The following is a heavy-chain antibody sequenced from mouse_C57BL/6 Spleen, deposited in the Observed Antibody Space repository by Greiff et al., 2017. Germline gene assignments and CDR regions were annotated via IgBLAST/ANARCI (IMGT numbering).Heavy chain of an antibody. CDR2: IDPSDSYT. V-gene: IGHV1-69*01. CDR1: GYTFTSYW. Sequence: QVQLQQPGAELVMPGASVKLSCKASGYTFTSYWMHWVKQRPGQGLEWIGEIDPSDSYTNYNQKFKGKSTLTVDKSSSTAYMQLSSLTSEDSAVYYCALFTTVVGDYWGQGTTLTVSS. D-gene: IGHD1-1*01. J-gene: IGHJ2*01. CDR3: ALFTTVVGDY.